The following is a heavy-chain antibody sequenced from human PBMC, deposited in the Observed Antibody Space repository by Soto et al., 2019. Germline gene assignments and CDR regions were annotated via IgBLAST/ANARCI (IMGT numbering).Heavy chain of an antibody. CDR3: ARDRTGSWELPGYYYGMDV. CDR1: GYTFTGYY. CDR2: INPNSGGT. V-gene: IGHV1-2*04. J-gene: IGHJ6*02. Sequence: ASVKVSCTASGYTFTGYYMHWVRQAPGQGLEWMGWINPNSGGTNYAQKFQGWVTMTRDTSISTAYMELSRLRSDDTAVYYCARDRTGSWELPGYYYGMDVWGQGTTVTVSS. D-gene: IGHD3-10*01.